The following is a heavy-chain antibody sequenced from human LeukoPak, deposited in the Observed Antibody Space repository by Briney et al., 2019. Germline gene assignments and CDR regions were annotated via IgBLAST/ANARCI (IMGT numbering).Heavy chain of an antibody. V-gene: IGHV4-34*01. CDR3: ARAVGAIRGTSKFDP. J-gene: IGHJ5*02. CDR2: INHSVSA. D-gene: IGHD2-2*01. CDR1: VGSFSVDY. Sequence: SETLSHTSADHVGSFSVDYSSWIRQPPRKGLEWIWEINHSVSANYIPSLKSRVTISVATSKNQFSLQLSSVTAADKAVYYCARAVGAIRGTSKFDPWGQGTLVTVSS.